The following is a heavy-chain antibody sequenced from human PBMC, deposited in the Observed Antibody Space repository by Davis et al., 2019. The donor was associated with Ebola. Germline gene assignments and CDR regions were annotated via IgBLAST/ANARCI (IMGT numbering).Heavy chain of an antibody. J-gene: IGHJ4*02. CDR1: GYTFTSRY. V-gene: IGHV1-45*02. D-gene: IGHD5-12*01. CDR2: ITPFNGNT. CDR3: ARSEGPYSGYDF. Sequence: AASVKVSCKASGYTFTSRYLHWVRQAPGQALEWMGWITPFNGNTNYAQKFQDRVTITRDRSMSTAYMELSSLRSEDTAMYYCARSEGPYSGYDFWGQGTLVTVSS.